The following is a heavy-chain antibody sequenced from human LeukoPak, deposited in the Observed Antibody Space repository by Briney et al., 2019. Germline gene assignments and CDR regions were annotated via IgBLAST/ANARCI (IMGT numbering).Heavy chain of an antibody. V-gene: IGHV3-48*01. CDR3: ARPGSGSPLGY. CDR1: GFTFRTYS. D-gene: IGHD2-15*01. CDR2: ISSSGSTI. Sequence: PGGSLRLSCAASGFTFRTYSMNWVRQAPGKGLEWVSYISSSGSTIYYADTVQVRLTISRDNAKNSLYLQLNSLRAEVTAVYYCARPGSGSPLGYWGQGTLVTVSS. J-gene: IGHJ4*02.